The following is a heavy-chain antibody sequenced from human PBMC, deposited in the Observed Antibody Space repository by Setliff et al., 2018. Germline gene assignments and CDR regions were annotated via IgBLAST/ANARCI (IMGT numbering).Heavy chain of an antibody. V-gene: IGHV1-18*01. CDR2: ISGYDGNT. D-gene: IGHD2-2*01. CDR3: ARGYQVTPPRADALDI. Sequence: ASVKVSCKTSGYTFSNYGVSWVRQAPGQGLEWMGWISGYDGNTKYAQEFQGRVTITADESTETTYMDLSSLRSEDTAVYYCARGYQVTPPRADALDIWGQGTLVTVSS. CDR1: GYTFSNYG. J-gene: IGHJ3*02.